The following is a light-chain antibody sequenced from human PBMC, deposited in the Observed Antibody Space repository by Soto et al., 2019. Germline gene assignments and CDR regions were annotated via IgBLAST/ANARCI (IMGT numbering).Light chain of an antibody. V-gene: IGLV2-14*01. CDR2: EVS. Sequence: QSALTQPASVSGSPGQSITISCTGTSRDLGTYNYVSWYQHHPGKAPKLIIYEVSNRPSGVSNRCSGSKSGSTASLPISGLQAEDDADYHCTSYTSDTALVFGTGTKLTVL. CDR3: TSYTSDTALV. J-gene: IGLJ1*01. CDR1: SRDLGTYNY.